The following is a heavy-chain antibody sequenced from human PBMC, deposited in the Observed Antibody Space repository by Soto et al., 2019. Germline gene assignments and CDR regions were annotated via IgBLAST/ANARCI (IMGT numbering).Heavy chain of an antibody. J-gene: IGHJ6*02. CDR3: ARNIGGLAAAGRYYYYGMDV. CDR2: IIPIFGTA. D-gene: IGHD6-13*01. CDR1: GGTFSSYA. V-gene: IGHV1-69*01. Sequence: QVQLVQSGAEVKKPGSSVKVSCKASGGTFSSYAISWVRQAPGQGLEWMGGIIPIFGTANYAQKFQGRVTITADECTSTDYMELSSLRSEDTAVYYCARNIGGLAAAGRYYYYGMDVWGQGTTVTVSS.